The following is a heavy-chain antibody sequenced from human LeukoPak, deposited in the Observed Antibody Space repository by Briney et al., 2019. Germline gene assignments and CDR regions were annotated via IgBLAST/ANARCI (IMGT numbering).Heavy chain of an antibody. CDR2: ISYDGGNK. CDR1: GFTFSSYA. Sequence: PGGSLRLSCAASGFTFSSYAMHWVRQAPGKGLEWVAVISYDGGNKYYADSVKGRFTISRDNSKNTLYLQMNSLRAEDTAVYYCARSCSGGSCYFDYWGQGTLVTVSS. V-gene: IGHV3-30-3*01. D-gene: IGHD2-15*01. J-gene: IGHJ4*02. CDR3: ARSCSGGSCYFDY.